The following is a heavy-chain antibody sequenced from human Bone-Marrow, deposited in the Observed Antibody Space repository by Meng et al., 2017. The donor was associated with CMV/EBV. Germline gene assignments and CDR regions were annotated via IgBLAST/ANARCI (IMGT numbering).Heavy chain of an antibody. CDR1: GGSISSSNW. V-gene: IGHV4-4*02. J-gene: IGHJ5*02. Sequence: GSLRLSCAVSGGSISSSNWWSWVRQPPGKGLEWIGEIYHSGSTNYNPSLKSRVTISVDKSKNQFSLKLSSVTAADTAVYYCARAGDCSSTSCPDHWGQGTLVTVSS. CDR3: ARAGDCSSTSCPDH. D-gene: IGHD2-2*01. CDR2: IYHSGST.